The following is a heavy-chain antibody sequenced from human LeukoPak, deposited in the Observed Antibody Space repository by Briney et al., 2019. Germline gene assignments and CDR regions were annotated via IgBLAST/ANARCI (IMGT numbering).Heavy chain of an antibody. J-gene: IGHJ3*02. V-gene: IGHV4-39*07. CDR3: ARVGLVAAAVYDAFDI. Sequence: SETLSLTCTVSGGSVSSGSYYWSWIRPPPGKGLEWIGEINHSGSTNYNPSLKSRVTISVDTSKNQFSLKLSSVTAADTAVYYCARVGLVAAAVYDAFDIWGQGTMVTVSS. D-gene: IGHD6-13*01. CDR1: GGSVSSGSYY. CDR2: INHSGST.